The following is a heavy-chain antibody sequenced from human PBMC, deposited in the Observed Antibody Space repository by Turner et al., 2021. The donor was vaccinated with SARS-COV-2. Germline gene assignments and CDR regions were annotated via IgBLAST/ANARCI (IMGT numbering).Heavy chain of an antibody. V-gene: IGHV4-39*01. CDR1: GGSISSSSYY. Sequence: QLQLQESGPGLVKPTETLSPTCTVSGGSISSSSYYWGWIRQPPGKWLEWIGSIYYSGSTYYNPSLKSRVTISVDTSKNQFSLKLSSVTAADTAVYYCASQEALVPSYYYYYYGMDVWGQGTTVTVSS. CDR2: IYYSGST. CDR3: ASQEALVPSYYYYYYGMDV. J-gene: IGHJ6*02. D-gene: IGHD3-10*01.